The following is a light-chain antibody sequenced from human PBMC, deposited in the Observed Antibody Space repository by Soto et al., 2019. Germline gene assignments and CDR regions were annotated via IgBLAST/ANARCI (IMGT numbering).Light chain of an antibody. Sequence: LSQSPGTLSLSKGGRATVSCRSSQTISNTFLAWYQQRPGQAPRLLIYGVFTRADDIPDRFSGSGSGTDFTLTISSLQPEDFAVYYCQHYGYPQWTFGQGTNVDI. V-gene: IGKV3-20*01. CDR2: GVF. CDR1: QTISNTF. CDR3: QHYGYPQWT. J-gene: IGKJ1*01.